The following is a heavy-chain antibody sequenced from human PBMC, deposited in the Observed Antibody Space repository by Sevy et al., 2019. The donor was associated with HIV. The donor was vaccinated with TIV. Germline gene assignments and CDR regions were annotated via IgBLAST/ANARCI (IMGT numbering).Heavy chain of an antibody. CDR2: ISSSSSYI. Sequence: GGSLRLSCAASGFTFSSYSMNWVRQAPGKGLEWVSSISSSSSYIYYTDSVKGRFTISRDNAKNSLYLQMNSLRAEDTAVYYCHRGGLNWYFDLWGRGTLVTVSS. V-gene: IGHV3-21*01. CDR3: HRGGLNWYFDL. D-gene: IGHD3-16*01. J-gene: IGHJ2*01. CDR1: GFTFSSYS.